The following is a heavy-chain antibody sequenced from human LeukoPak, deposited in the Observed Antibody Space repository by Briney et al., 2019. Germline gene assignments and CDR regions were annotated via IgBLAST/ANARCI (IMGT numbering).Heavy chain of an antibody. CDR3: ARVYGSGSPHRYFDL. CDR2: ISAYNGNT. Sequence: ASVKVSCKASGYTFTSYGISWVRQAPGQGLEWMGWISAYNGNTNYAQKLQGRVTMTTDTSTSTAYKELRSLRSDDTAVYYCARVYGSGSPHRYFDLWGRGTLVTVSS. J-gene: IGHJ2*01. CDR1: GYTFTSYG. V-gene: IGHV1-18*01. D-gene: IGHD3-10*01.